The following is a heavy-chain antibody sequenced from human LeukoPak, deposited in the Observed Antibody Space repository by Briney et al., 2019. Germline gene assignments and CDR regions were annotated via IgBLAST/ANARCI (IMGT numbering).Heavy chain of an antibody. CDR3: ARNQQLGGHSYYYYGMDV. CDR2: ISGGGVTT. V-gene: IGHV3-23*01. D-gene: IGHD3-16*01. CDR1: GITSIAYA. Sequence: GGSLRLSCVGSGITSIAYALTWARQAPGKGLEWVSGISGGGVTTYYADSVKGRFTISRDNSKNTLYLQMNSLRADDTAIYYCARNQQLGGHSYYYYGMDVWGQGTTVTVSS. J-gene: IGHJ6*02.